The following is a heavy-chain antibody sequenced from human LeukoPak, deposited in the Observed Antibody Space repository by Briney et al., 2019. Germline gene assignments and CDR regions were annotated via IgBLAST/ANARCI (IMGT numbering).Heavy chain of an antibody. CDR1: GYSFTSYW. J-gene: IGHJ4*02. D-gene: IGHD3-10*01. CDR3: ATTTTTSYYYGSGSYLPTDY. Sequence: GESLRISCKGSGYSFTSYWISWVRQMPGKGLEWMGRIDPSDSYTNYSPSFQGHVTISADKSISTAYLQWGSLKASDTAMYYCATTTTTSYYYGSGSYLPTDYWGQGTLVTVSS. V-gene: IGHV5-10-1*01. CDR2: IDPSDSYT.